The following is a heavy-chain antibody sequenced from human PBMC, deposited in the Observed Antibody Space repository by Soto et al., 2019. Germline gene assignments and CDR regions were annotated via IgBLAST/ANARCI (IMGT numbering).Heavy chain of an antibody. Sequence: PGGSLRLSCAASGFTFSSYGMHWVRQAPGKGLEWVAVIWYDGSNKYYADSVKGRFTISRDNSKNTLYLQMNSLRAEDTAVYYCARDRRAAAGIIDYWGQGTLVTVSS. CDR1: GFTFSSYG. CDR2: IWYDGSNK. J-gene: IGHJ4*02. CDR3: ARDRRAAAGIIDY. D-gene: IGHD6-13*01. V-gene: IGHV3-33*01.